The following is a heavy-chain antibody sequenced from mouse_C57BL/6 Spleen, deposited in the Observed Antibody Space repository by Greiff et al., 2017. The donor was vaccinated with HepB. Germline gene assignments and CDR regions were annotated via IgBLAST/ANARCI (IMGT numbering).Heavy chain of an antibody. CDR2: INPNNGGT. CDR3: ASPHYGRVCYAY. CDR1: GYTFTDYY. D-gene: IGHD1-1*01. V-gene: IGHV1-26*01. Sequence: VQLQQSGPELVKPGASVKISCKASGYTFTDYYMNWVKQSHGKSLEWIGDINPNNGGTSYNQKLKGKATLTVDKSSSKAYMELRSLTSEDSAVYYCASPHYGRVCYAYWGHGALVTVST. J-gene: IGHJ3*01.